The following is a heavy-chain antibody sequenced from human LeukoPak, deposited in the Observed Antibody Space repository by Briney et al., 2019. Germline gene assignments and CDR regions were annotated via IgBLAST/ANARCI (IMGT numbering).Heavy chain of an antibody. CDR3: AKDQGVATAQADYFDY. D-gene: IGHD5-12*01. V-gene: IGHV3-30*18. J-gene: IGHJ4*02. Sequence: GGSLRLSCAASGFTFSSYGMHWVRQAPGKGLEWVAVISYDGSNKYYADSVKGRFTISRDNSKNTLYLQMNSLRAEDTAVYYCAKDQGVATAQADYFDYWGQGTLVTDSS. CDR2: ISYDGSNK. CDR1: GFTFSSYG.